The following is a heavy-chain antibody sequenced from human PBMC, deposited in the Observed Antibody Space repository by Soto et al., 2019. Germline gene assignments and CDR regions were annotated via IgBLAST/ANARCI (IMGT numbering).Heavy chain of an antibody. V-gene: IGHV1-2*02. CDR2: INPNSGGT. CDR1: GYTFTGYY. CDR3: ARYRIAVAGTGNWFEP. D-gene: IGHD6-19*01. J-gene: IGHJ5*02. Sequence: GASVKVSCKASGYTFTGYYMHWVGQAPGQGLEWMGWINPNSGGTNYAQKFQGRVTMTRDTSISTADMELSRLRSDDTAVYYCARYRIAVAGTGNWFEPWGQGTLVTVSS.